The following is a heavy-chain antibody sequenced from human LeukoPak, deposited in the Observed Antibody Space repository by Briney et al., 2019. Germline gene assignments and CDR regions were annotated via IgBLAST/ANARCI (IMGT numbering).Heavy chain of an antibody. V-gene: IGHV3-74*01. Sequence: GGSLRLSCAASGFTFSSYWMHWVRQDPRKGLVWVSRINGDGRNINYADSVRGRFTISRDNAKNTLYLQMNTLRVEDTAVYYCASGWFGDYFDYWGQGTLVTVSS. CDR2: INGDGRNI. CDR3: ASGWFGDYFDY. CDR1: GFTFSSYW. J-gene: IGHJ4*02. D-gene: IGHD3-10*01.